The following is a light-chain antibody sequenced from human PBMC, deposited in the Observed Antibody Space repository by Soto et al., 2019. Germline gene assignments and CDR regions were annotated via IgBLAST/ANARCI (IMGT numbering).Light chain of an antibody. CDR1: KSVRNY. CDR2: DAS. J-gene: IGKJ1*01. Sequence: EIGVRQSIATLSLSPGKTATLSSRPSKSVRNYLAWYQQKPGRAPRLLIYDASNRATGIPARYSGTGSETDFTLTISSLEPEDFAIYYCQQRSKMPLQFGHGTK. CDR3: QQRSKMPLQ. V-gene: IGKV3-11*01.